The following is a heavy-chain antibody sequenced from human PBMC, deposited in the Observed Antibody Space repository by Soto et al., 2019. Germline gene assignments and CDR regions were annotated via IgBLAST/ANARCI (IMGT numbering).Heavy chain of an antibody. CDR1: GFTCISYA. J-gene: IGHJ3*02. V-gene: IGHV3-23*01. D-gene: IGHD3-22*01. CDR3: EKKYYYGSGGQYDAFDI. Sequence: GSLRLSCTASGFTCISYAMSWVRQAPGKGLEWKGLEWVSAIGGSGGSTYYADSVKGRFTISRDNSKNTLYLQMKSLRAEDMDVYYCEKKYYYGSGGQYDAFDIWGQGTMVTVSS. CDR2: IGGSGGST.